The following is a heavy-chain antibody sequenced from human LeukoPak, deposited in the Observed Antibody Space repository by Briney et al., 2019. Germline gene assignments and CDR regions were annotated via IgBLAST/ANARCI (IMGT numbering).Heavy chain of an antibody. V-gene: IGHV1-2*02. CDR3: ARDGVGATTGSNY. Sequence: GASVKVSCKASGYTFTGYYMHWVRQAPGQGLEWMGWINPNSGDTNYAQKLQGRVTMTTDTSTSTAYMELRSLRSDDTAVYYCARDGVGATTGSNYWGQGTLVTVSS. D-gene: IGHD1-26*01. CDR1: GYTFTGYY. CDR2: INPNSGDT. J-gene: IGHJ4*02.